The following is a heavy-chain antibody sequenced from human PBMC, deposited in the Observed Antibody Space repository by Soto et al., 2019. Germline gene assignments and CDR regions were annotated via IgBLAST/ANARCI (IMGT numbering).Heavy chain of an antibody. D-gene: IGHD3-10*01. J-gene: IGHJ2*01. CDR3: ATYYYGSGSFPDTRYFDL. V-gene: IGHV1-69*13. CDR2: IIPIFGTA. CDR1: GGTFSSYA. Sequence: ASVKVSCKASGGTFSSYAISWVRQAPGQGLEWMGGIIPIFGTANYAQKFQGRVTITADESTSTAYMELSSLRSEDTAVYYCATYYYGSGSFPDTRYFDLWGRGTLVTVSS.